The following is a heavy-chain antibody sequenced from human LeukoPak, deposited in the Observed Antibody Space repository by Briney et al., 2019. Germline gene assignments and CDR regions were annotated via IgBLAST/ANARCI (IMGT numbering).Heavy chain of an antibody. CDR3: AKFFLPYLAGGTGSR. CDR1: RFTFTTYA. CDR2: IIDGGDST. Sequence: GGSLRHSPAASRFTFTTYAMSWVRQAPGMRLEWVLSIIDGGDSTHYADSVEGRFTISRDNSKNTLYLQMNSLRAEDTALYYCAKFFLPYLAGGTGSRWGQGTLVTVSS. V-gene: IGHV3-23*01. D-gene: IGHD3-10*01. J-gene: IGHJ4*02.